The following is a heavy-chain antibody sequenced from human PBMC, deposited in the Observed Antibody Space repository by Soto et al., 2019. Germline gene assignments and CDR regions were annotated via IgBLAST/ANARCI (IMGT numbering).Heavy chain of an antibody. D-gene: IGHD2-21*02. Sequence: EVQLLESGGGLVQPGGSLRLYWAASGFTFSNHAMTWVRQAPGKGLEWVSAISGGGVTTYYADSVKGRFTISRDNSKNTLFLQMNSLRAEDTAVYYCAKDLYCGADCYWTFDYWGQGTLVTV. V-gene: IGHV3-23*01. CDR2: ISGGGVTT. CDR1: GFTFSNHA. CDR3: AKDLYCGADCYWTFDY. J-gene: IGHJ4*02.